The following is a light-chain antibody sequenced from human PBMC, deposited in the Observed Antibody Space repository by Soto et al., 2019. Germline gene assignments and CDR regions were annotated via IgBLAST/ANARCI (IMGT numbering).Light chain of an antibody. CDR3: AAWDDSLSGVV. CDR2: SNN. V-gene: IGLV1-47*02. Sequence: QSVLTQPPSASGAPGQRVTISCSGSSSTIGRNFVSWYQQLPGTAPKVLIYSNNQRPSGVPDRFSGSRSGTSASLAISGLRSDDEADYYCAAWDDSLSGVVFGGGTKVTVL. CDR1: SSTIGRNF. J-gene: IGLJ2*01.